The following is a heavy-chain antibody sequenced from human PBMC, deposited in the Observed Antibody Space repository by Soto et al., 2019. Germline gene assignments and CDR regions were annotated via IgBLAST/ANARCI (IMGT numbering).Heavy chain of an antibody. CDR3: ARGGRDAYNWFDP. D-gene: IGHD3-16*01. CDR1: GFTFSSYW. J-gene: IGHJ5*02. CDR2: IKQDGSEK. Sequence: EAQLVESGGGLVQPGGSLRVSCAVSGFTFSSYWMSWVRQAPGKGLEWVAKIKQDGSEKDYADSVKGRFTISRDNANNSLYPHMYSLRVEDTAVYYCARGGRDAYNWFDPWGQGTLVTVSS. V-gene: IGHV3-7*01.